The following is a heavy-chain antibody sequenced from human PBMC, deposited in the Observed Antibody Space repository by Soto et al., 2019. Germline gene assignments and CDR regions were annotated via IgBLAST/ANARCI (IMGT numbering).Heavy chain of an antibody. Sequence: SETLSLTCSVSGGYILYYYWSWIRQSPEKGLEYIAYSSYGGITNLNGALNGRVTMSIDTSKNQFSLQLNSVTPEDTAVYYCARGDQGFDYWGQGTLVTVSS. CDR1: GGYILYYY. CDR3: ARGDQGFDY. V-gene: IGHV4-59*12. D-gene: IGHD3-16*01. CDR2: SSYGGIT. J-gene: IGHJ4*02.